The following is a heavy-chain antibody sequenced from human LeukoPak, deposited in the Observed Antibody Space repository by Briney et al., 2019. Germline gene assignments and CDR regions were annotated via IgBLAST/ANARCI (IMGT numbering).Heavy chain of an antibody. Sequence: ASVKVSCKASGYTFTSYAMHWVRQAPGQRLEWMGWINAGNGKTKYSQKFQGRVTITRDTSASTAYMELSSLRSEDMAVYYCARVLWFGEYTPPGGWFDPWGQGTLVTVSS. CDR2: INAGNGKT. D-gene: IGHD3-10*01. V-gene: IGHV1-3*01. CDR3: ARVLWFGEYTPPGGWFDP. J-gene: IGHJ5*02. CDR1: GYTFTSYA.